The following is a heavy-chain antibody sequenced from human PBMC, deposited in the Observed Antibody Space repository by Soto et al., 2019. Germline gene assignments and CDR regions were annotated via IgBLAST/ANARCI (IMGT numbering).Heavy chain of an antibody. CDR2: INPNTGGT. Sequence: QVQLIQSGAEVKKPGASMKVSCKASAFTVYYLHWVRQPPGQGLEWMGRINPNTGGTDYAQRFQGRVTMTSDTSITAAFMDLSNVDFADTAVYYCALERQLNSPSDGFDIWGQGTMVTVSS. D-gene: IGHD6-13*01. CDR1: AFTVYY. V-gene: IGHV1-2*02. CDR3: ALERQLNSPSDGFDI. J-gene: IGHJ3*02.